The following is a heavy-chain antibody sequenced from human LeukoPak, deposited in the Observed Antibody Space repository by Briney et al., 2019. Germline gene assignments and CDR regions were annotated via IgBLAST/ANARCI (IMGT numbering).Heavy chain of an antibody. D-gene: IGHD6-13*01. CDR2: IYHSGST. Sequence: SQTLSLTCTVSGGSISSGGYYWSWLRQPPGKGLEWIGYIYHSGSTYYNPSLKSRVTISVDRSKNQFSLKLSSVTAADTAVYYCARASSWHYYMDVWGKGTTVTVSS. CDR3: ARASSWHYYMDV. CDR1: GGSISSGGYY. J-gene: IGHJ6*03. V-gene: IGHV4-30-2*01.